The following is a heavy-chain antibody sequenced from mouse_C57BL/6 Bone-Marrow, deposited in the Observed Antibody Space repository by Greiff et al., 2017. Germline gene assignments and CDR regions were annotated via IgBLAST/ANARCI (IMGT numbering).Heavy chain of an antibody. D-gene: IGHD1-1*01. CDR3: ARRETTVVARDAMDY. V-gene: IGHV5-6*01. CDR2: ISSGGSYT. Sequence: EVQLVESGGDLVKPGGSLKLSCAASGFTFSSYGMSWVRQTPDKRLEWVATISSGGSYTYYPDSVKGRFTISRDNAKNTLYLQMSSLKSEDTAMYYCARRETTVVARDAMDYWGQGTSVTVSS. CDR1: GFTFSSYG. J-gene: IGHJ4*01.